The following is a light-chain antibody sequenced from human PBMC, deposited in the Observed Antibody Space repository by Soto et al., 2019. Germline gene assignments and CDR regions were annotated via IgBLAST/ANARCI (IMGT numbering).Light chain of an antibody. V-gene: IGKV2-28*01. J-gene: IGKJ3*01. CDR3: MQARHITFT. CDR1: HSLLYSNGYNF. CDR2: LGS. Sequence: DVVMTQSPLSLPVTPGEPASISCRSIHSLLYSNGYNFLDWYLQKPGQSPQLXIYLGSNRASGAPDRFSGSGSGTYFKLNITRVEAEDVGLYECMQARHITFTFGPGTKVDIK.